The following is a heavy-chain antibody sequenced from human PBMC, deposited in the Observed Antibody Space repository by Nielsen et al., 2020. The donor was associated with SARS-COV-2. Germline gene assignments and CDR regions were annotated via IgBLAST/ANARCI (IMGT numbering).Heavy chain of an antibody. D-gene: IGHD2-15*01. J-gene: IGHJ4*02. CDR1: GFTFNNYA. CDR3: VRDDVGMVGDY. V-gene: IGHV3-64*01. Sequence: GESLKISCAASGFTFNNYAMHWVRQAPGKGLEYVSAISSNGGSTYYANSVKGRFTISRDNSNNTLYLQMGSLKTEDMAVYYCVRDDVGMVGDYWGQGTLVTVSS. CDR2: ISSNGGST.